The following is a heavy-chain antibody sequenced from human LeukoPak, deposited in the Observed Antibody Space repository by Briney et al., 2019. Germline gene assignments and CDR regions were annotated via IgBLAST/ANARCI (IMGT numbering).Heavy chain of an antibody. Sequence: PSETLSLTCAVYGGSFSGYYWSWIRQPPGKGLEWIGEINHSGSTNYNPSLKSRVTISVDTSKNQFSLKLSSVTAADTAVYYCARLRDSSGYYDDAFDIWGQGTMVTVSS. CDR3: ARLRDSSGYYDDAFDI. CDR2: INHSGST. V-gene: IGHV4-34*01. CDR1: GGSFSGYY. J-gene: IGHJ3*02. D-gene: IGHD3-22*01.